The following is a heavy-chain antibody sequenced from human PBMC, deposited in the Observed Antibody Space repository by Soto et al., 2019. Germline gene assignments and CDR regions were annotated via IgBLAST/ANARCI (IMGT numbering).Heavy chain of an antibody. CDR2: MNPNSGNT. D-gene: IGHD6-13*01. V-gene: IGHV1-8*01. CDR3: ARVGADSSSWYSDVNGMDV. J-gene: IGHJ6*02. CDR1: GYTFTSYD. Sequence: GASVKVSCKASGYTFTSYDINWVRQATGQGLEWMGWMNPNSGNTGYAQKFQGRVTMTRNTSISTAYMELSSLRSEDTAVYYCARVGADSSSWYSDVNGMDVWGQGTTVTV.